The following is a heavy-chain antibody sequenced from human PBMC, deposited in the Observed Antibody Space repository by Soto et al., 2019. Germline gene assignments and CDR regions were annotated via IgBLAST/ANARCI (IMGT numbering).Heavy chain of an antibody. D-gene: IGHD2-2*02. CDR2: IWYDGSNK. J-gene: IGHJ6*02. CDR1: GFTFSSYG. V-gene: IGHV3-33*01. Sequence: PGGSLRLSCAASGFTFSSYGMHWVRQAPGKGLEWVAVIWYDGSNKYYADSVKGRFTISRDNSKSTLYLQMNSLRAEDTAVYYCARDSSCSSTSCYSYYYGMDVWGQGTTVTAP. CDR3: ARDSSCSSTSCYSYYYGMDV.